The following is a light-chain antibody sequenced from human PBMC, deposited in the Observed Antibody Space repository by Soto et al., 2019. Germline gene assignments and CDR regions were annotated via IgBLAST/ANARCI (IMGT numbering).Light chain of an antibody. CDR2: DAS. CDR3: QQYGTSPYT. Sequence: PGERATLSCGASQSVVGNSIAWYQQQPGLAPRLLIYDASSRATGIPDRFSGSGSGTDFSLTITRLEPEDFAVYYCQQYGTSPYTFGQGTKLEIK. J-gene: IGKJ2*01. V-gene: IGKV3D-20*01. CDR1: QSVVGNS.